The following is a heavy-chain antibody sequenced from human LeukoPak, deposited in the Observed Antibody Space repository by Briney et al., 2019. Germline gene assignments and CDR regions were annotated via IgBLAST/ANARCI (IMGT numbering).Heavy chain of an antibody. V-gene: IGHV3-30*18. J-gene: IGHJ4*02. CDR3: AKQVVAAGY. CDR2: ISYDGSNK. Sequence: GGSLRLSCAASGFTFSSYGMHWVRQAPGKGLEWVAVISYDGSNKYYADSVKGRFTISRDNSKNTLYLQMNSLRAEDTAVYYCAKQVVAAGYWGQGTLVTVSS. D-gene: IGHD6-13*01. CDR1: GFTFSSYG.